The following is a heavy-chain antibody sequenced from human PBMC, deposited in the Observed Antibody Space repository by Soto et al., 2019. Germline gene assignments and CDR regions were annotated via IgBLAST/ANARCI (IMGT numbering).Heavy chain of an antibody. CDR3: ASSLKMTDTAMVSY. D-gene: IGHD5-18*01. CDR2: SSAYNGNT. V-gene: IGHV1-18*01. Sequence: ASVKVSCKDSGYNVTSYGISWVRQATGQGLEWMGWSSAYNGNTNYAQKLQARVTMTTDTSTSTAYMELRSLRSYDTAVYYCASSLKMTDTAMVSYWGQGTLVTVSS. J-gene: IGHJ4*02. CDR1: GYNVTSYG.